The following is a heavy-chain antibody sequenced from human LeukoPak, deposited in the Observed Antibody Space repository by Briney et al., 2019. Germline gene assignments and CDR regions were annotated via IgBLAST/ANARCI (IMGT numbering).Heavy chain of an antibody. V-gene: IGHV3-30*04. J-gene: IGHJ4*02. D-gene: IGHD4-17*01. CDR1: GFTFSSYA. Sequence: GGSLRLSCAASGFTFSSYAMHWVRQAPGKGLEWVAVISYDGSNKYYADSVKGRFTISRDNSKNTLYLQMNGLRAEDTAVYYCARGTVTTLFDYWGQGTLVTVSS. CDR2: ISYDGSNK. CDR3: ARGTVTTLFDY.